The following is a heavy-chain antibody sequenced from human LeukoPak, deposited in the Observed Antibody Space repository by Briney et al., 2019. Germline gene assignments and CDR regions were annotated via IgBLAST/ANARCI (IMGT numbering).Heavy chain of an antibody. CDR3: ARDSSGWYLDY. Sequence: GGSLRLSCAASGFTFSSYSMNWVRQAPGKGLEWVSSISSSSSYIYYADSVKGRFTISRDNARNSLYLQMNSLRAEDTAVYYCARDSSGWYLDYWGQGTLVTVSS. CDR2: ISSSSSYI. CDR1: GFTFSSYS. J-gene: IGHJ4*02. D-gene: IGHD6-19*01. V-gene: IGHV3-21*01.